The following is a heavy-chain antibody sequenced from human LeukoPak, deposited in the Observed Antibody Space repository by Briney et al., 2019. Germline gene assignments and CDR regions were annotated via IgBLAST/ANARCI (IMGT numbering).Heavy chain of an antibody. CDR2: IHYSGST. CDR1: GGSISSYY. J-gene: IGHJ4*02. CDR3: ARYINSGLDY. V-gene: IGHV4-59*08. D-gene: IGHD5-12*01. Sequence: KPSETLSLTCTVSGGSISSYYWSWIRQPPGKELEWIGWIHYSGSTKYNPSLKSRLTISVDTSRNQFSLKLTSVTAADTAVYYCARYINSGLDYWGQGSLVTVSS.